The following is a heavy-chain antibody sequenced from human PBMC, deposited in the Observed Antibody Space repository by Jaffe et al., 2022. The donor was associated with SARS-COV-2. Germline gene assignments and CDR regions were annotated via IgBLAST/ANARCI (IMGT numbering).Heavy chain of an antibody. J-gene: IGHJ4*02. CDR3: ARGAGRRDGYGKRLYYFDY. V-gene: IGHV1-8*01. Sequence: QVQLVQSGAEVKKPGASVKVSCKASGYTFTSYDINWVRQATGQGLEWMGWMNPNSGNTGYAQKFQGRVTMTRNTSISTAYMELSSLRSEDTAVYYCARGAGRRDGYGKRLYYFDYWGQGTLVTVSS. D-gene: IGHD5-12*01. CDR1: GYTFTSYD. CDR2: MNPNSGNT.